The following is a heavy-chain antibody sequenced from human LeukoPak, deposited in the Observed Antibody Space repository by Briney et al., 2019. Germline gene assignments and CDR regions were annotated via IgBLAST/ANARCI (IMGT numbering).Heavy chain of an antibody. CDR3: ARNPLSYYYYYYYMDV. J-gene: IGHJ6*03. CDR2: INPSGGST. Sequence: ASVKVSCKASGYTFTGYYMHWVRQAPGQGLEWMGIINPSGGSTSYAQKFQGRVTMTRDTSTSTVYMELSSLRSEDTAVYYCARNPLSYYYYYYYMDVWGKGTTVTISS. V-gene: IGHV1-46*01. CDR1: GYTFTGYY.